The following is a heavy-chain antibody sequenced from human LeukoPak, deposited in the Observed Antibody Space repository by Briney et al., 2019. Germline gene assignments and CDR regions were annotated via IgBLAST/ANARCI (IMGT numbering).Heavy chain of an antibody. CDR1: GYTFTGYY. CDR3: ARVPPRGSSREGNWFDP. J-gene: IGHJ5*02. V-gene: IGHV1-2*02. D-gene: IGHD6-13*01. CDR2: INPNSGGT. Sequence: GASVKVSCKASGYTFTGYYMHWVRQAPGQGLEWMGWINPNSGGTNYAQKFQGRVTMTRDTSISTAYMELSRLRSDDTAVYYCARVPPRGSSREGNWFDPWGQGTLVTVSS.